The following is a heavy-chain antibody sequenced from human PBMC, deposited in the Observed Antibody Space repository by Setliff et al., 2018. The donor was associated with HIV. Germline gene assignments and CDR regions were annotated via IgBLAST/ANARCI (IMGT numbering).Heavy chain of an antibody. CDR1: GGSISSGSFY. Sequence: SETLSLTCTVSGGSISSGSFYWSWIRQPAGKGLEWIGHIYTSGSTNYNPSLKSRVTISVDTSKNQFSLKLSSVTAADTAVYYFARGGGRDGYNFDYWGQGKLVTVSS. V-gene: IGHV4-61*09. J-gene: IGHJ4*02. CDR3: ARGGGRDGYNFDY. D-gene: IGHD2-21*01. CDR2: IYTSGST.